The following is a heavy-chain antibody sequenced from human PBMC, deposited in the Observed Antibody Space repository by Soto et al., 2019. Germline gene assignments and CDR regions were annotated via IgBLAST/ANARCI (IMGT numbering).Heavy chain of an antibody. Sequence: GVSVKVSCKASGYTFTSYYMHWVRQAPGQGLEWMGIINPSGGSTSYAQKFQGRVTMTRDTSTSTVYMELSSLRSEDTAVYYCARLKCSSTSCYDDFDYWGQGTLVTVSS. V-gene: IGHV1-46*03. CDR3: ARLKCSSTSCYDDFDY. D-gene: IGHD2-2*01. CDR2: INPSGGST. CDR1: GYTFTSYY. J-gene: IGHJ4*02.